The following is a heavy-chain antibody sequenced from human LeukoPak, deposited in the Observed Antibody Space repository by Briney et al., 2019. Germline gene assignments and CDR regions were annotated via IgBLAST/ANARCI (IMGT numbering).Heavy chain of an antibody. V-gene: IGHV3-21*01. D-gene: IGHD4-17*01. CDR1: GFTFSSYS. CDR3: ARDLHDYGDYGALDWFDP. CDR2: ISSSSSSYI. J-gene: IGHJ5*02. Sequence: SGGSLRLSCAASGFTFSSYSMNWVRQAPGKGLEWVSSISSSSSSYIYYADSVKGRFTISRDNAKNSLYLQMNSLRAEDTAVYYCARDLHDYGDYGALDWFDPWGQGTLVTVSS.